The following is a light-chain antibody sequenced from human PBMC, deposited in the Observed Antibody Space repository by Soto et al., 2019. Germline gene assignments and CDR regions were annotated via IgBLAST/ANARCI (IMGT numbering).Light chain of an antibody. J-gene: IGLJ3*02. Sequence: QSVLTQPPSMSGAPGQRVTISCTESSSNIGAGYDVHWYQQLPGAAPKLLIYGNSNRPSGVPDRFSGSKSGTSASLAITGLQAEDEADYYCQSYDSSLSGVVFGGGTKLTVL. CDR2: GNS. CDR1: SSNIGAGYD. CDR3: QSYDSSLSGVV. V-gene: IGLV1-40*01.